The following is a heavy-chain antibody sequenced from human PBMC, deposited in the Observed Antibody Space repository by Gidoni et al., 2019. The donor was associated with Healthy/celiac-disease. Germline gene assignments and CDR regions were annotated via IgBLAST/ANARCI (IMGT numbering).Heavy chain of an antibody. CDR1: GYTFTSYD. J-gene: IGHJ4*02. CDR2: MNPNSGNT. V-gene: IGHV1-8*01. CDR3: ARGEIAAAGLFDY. D-gene: IGHD6-13*01. Sequence: QVQLVQSGAEVKKSGASVKVSRKASGYTFTSYDINWVRQATGQGLEWMGWMNPNSGNTGYAQKFQGRVTMIRNTSISTAYMELSSLRSEDTAVYYCARGEIAAAGLFDYWGQGTLVTVSS.